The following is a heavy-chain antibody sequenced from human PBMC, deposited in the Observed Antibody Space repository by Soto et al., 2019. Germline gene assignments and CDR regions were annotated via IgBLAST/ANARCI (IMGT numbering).Heavy chain of an antibody. D-gene: IGHD3-10*01. Sequence: SETLSLTCTVSGGSISSYYWSWIRQPPGKGLEWIGYIYYSGSTYYKPSLKSRVTISVDTSKNQFSLKLSSVTAADTAVYYCARGVVKRSRGVIWTKGWFDPRGQGTLVTVSS. J-gene: IGHJ5*02. CDR1: GGSISSYY. CDR3: ARGVVKRSRGVIWTKGWFDP. CDR2: IYYSGST. V-gene: IGHV4-59*12.